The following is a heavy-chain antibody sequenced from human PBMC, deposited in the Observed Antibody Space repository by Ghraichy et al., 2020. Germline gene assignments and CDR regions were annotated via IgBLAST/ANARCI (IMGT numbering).Heavy chain of an antibody. V-gene: IGHV4-39*01. J-gene: IGHJ6*02. CDR1: GDSVTSPSHY. Sequence: SETLSLTCFVSGDSVTSPSHYWGWIRRAPGKGLEWIGSFFYNGSPYYNPSLRRRVTLSADTSKNRLYLKLSSVTAADTALYYCVRHQEYSSGWPGYSFDMWGRGAQVTVSSDVWGQGTTVTASS. CDR2: FFYNGSP. D-gene: IGHD6-19*01. CDR3: VRHQEYSSGWPGYSFDMWGRGAQVTVSSDV.